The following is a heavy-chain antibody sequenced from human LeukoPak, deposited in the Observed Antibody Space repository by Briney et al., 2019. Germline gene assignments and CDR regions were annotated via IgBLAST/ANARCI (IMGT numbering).Heavy chain of an antibody. V-gene: IGHV4-39*07. D-gene: IGHD1-26*01. CDR3: ASDQSGSYSVFDY. Sequence: SSETLSLTCTVSGGSISSSSYYWGWIRQPPGKGLEWIGSIYHSGSTYYNPSLKSRVTISVDTSKNQFSLKLSSVTAADTAVYYCASDQSGSYSVFDYWGQGTPVTVSS. CDR1: GGSISSSSYY. CDR2: IYHSGST. J-gene: IGHJ4*02.